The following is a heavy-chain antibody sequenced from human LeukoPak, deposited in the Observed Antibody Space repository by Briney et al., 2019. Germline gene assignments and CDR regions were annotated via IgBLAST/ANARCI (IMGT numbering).Heavy chain of an antibody. Sequence: PSETLSLTCTVSGGSISSYYWSWIRQPSGKGLEWIGYIYYSGSTNYNPSLKSRVTISVDTSKNQFSLKLSSVTAADTAVYYCASTTATIGWFDPWGQGTLVTVSS. CDR1: GGSISSYY. V-gene: IGHV4-59*01. D-gene: IGHD4-17*01. CDR3: ASTTATIGWFDP. J-gene: IGHJ5*02. CDR2: IYYSGST.